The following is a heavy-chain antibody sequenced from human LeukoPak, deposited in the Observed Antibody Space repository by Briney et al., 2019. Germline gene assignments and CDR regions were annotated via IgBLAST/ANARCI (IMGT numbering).Heavy chain of an antibody. D-gene: IGHD2-8*01. CDR1: GFTSSSYA. CDR3: AKSSVYAIYDY. J-gene: IGHJ4*02. V-gene: IGHV3-23*01. CDR2: ISGSGGST. Sequence: GGSLRLSCAASGFTSSSYAMSWVRQAPGKGLEWVSAISGSGGSTYYADSVKGRFTISRGNSKNTLYLQMNSLRAEDTAVYYCAKSSVYAIYDYWGQGTLVTVSS.